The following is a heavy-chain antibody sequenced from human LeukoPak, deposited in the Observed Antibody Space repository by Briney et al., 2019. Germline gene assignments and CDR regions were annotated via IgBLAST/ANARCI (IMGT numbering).Heavy chain of an antibody. Sequence: EASVKVSCKASGGTFSSYAISWVRQAPEQGLEWMGGIIPIFGTANYAQKFQGRVTITTDESTSTAYMELSSLRSEDTAVYYCASYYYDSSGYFDYWGQGTLVTVSS. J-gene: IGHJ4*02. CDR2: IIPIFGTA. D-gene: IGHD3-22*01. CDR3: ASYYYDSSGYFDY. CDR1: GGTFSSYA. V-gene: IGHV1-69*05.